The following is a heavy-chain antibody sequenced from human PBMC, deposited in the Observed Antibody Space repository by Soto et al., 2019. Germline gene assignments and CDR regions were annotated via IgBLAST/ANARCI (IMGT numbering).Heavy chain of an antibody. V-gene: IGHV3-53*02. J-gene: IGHJ6*02. CDR2: IESGGSA. Sequence: EVQLVETGGGVVQRGGSLTLSCNASGFSVSSTYMSWVRQAPGRGLEWVAVIESGGSAHYADSVKGRFTISRDDPKNIIYLQMHTLRAEDTAVYYCAKDLGPLRLRNYYFYGLDVWGQGTSVTVSS. CDR3: AKDLGPLRLRNYYFYGLDV. D-gene: IGHD4-17*01. CDR1: GFSVSSTY.